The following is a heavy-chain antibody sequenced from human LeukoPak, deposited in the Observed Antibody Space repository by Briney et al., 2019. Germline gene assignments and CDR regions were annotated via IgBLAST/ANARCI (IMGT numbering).Heavy chain of an antibody. Sequence: PSETLSLTCVVYGGSLSGYYWSWIRQSPGKGLEWIGEITPSGRTNYNPSLKSRVAFSVDTSRNHFSLELTSVTAADTAVCYCASTTGWRDFWGQGTLVTVSS. V-gene: IGHV4-34*01. D-gene: IGHD6-19*01. CDR1: GGSLSGYY. CDR3: ASTTGWRDF. J-gene: IGHJ4*02. CDR2: ITPSGRT.